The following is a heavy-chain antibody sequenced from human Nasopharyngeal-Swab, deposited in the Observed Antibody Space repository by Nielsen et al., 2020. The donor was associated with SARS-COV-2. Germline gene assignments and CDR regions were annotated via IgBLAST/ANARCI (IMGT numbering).Heavy chain of an antibody. CDR2: ISSSSSYI. CDR3: ARVGDYGDYYYYGMDV. V-gene: IGHV3-21*01. D-gene: IGHD4-17*01. Sequence: GGSLRLSCAASGFTFSSYSMNWVRQAPGKGLEWVPSISSSSSYIYYADSVKGRFTISRDNAKNSLYLQMNSLRAEDTAVYYCARVGDYGDYYYYGMDVWGQGTTVTVSS. J-gene: IGHJ6*02. CDR1: GFTFSSYS.